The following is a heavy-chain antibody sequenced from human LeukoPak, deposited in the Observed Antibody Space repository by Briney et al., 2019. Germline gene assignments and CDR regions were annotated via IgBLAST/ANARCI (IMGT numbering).Heavy chain of an antibody. Sequence: GGSLRLSCAAAGFTVSIDWMRWVRQAPGKWRGWVSRITSDSSRESAAKAENRRSTVSNDNANTTLYLQINRLTAEATAVYYSAREWSASDSADSWGQGTLVTVSS. CDR2: ITSDSSRE. V-gene: IGHV3-74*01. J-gene: IGHJ4*02. CDR1: GFTVSIDW. CDR3: AREWSASDSADS. D-gene: IGHD5-12*01.